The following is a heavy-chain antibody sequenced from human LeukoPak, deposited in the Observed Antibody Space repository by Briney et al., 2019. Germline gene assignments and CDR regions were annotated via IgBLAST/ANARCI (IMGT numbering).Heavy chain of an antibody. Sequence: ASVKVSCKASGYTFTSYYMHWVRQAPGQGLEWMGIINPSGGSTSYAQKFQGRVTMTRDTSTSTVYMELSSLRSEDTVVYYCARDLNYYGSGRSLDYWGQGTLVTVSS. CDR1: GYTFTSYY. V-gene: IGHV1-46*01. J-gene: IGHJ4*02. CDR2: INPSGGST. D-gene: IGHD3-10*01. CDR3: ARDLNYYGSGRSLDY.